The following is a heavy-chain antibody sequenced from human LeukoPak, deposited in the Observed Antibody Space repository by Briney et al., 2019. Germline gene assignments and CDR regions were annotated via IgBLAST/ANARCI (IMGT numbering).Heavy chain of an antibody. CDR1: GFTFSDYY. V-gene: IGHV3-11*01. J-gene: IGHJ4*02. D-gene: IGHD3-22*01. Sequence: PGGSLRLSCAASGFTFSDYYVSWIRQAPGKGLEWVSYISSSGSTIYYADSVKGRFTISRDNAKNTLYLQMNSLRAEDTAVYYCAKDINYDIPFDYWGQGTLVTVSS. CDR3: AKDINYDIPFDY. CDR2: ISSSGSTI.